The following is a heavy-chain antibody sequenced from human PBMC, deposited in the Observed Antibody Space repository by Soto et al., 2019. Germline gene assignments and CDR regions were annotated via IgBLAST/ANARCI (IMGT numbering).Heavy chain of an antibody. CDR3: ARYFSRYCSGGSCYMGDAFDI. CDR1: GFTFSSYS. D-gene: IGHD2-15*01. CDR2: ISSSSSYI. V-gene: IGHV3-21*01. Sequence: GGSLRLSCAASGFTFSSYSMNWVRQAPGKGLEWVSSISSSSSYIYYADSVKGRFTISRDNAKNSLYLQMNSLRAEDTAVYYCARYFSRYCSGGSCYMGDAFDIWGQGTMVTVSS. J-gene: IGHJ3*02.